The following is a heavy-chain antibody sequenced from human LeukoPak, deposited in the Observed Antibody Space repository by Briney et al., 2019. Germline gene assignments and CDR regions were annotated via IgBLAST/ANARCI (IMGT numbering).Heavy chain of an antibody. J-gene: IGHJ6*04. D-gene: IGHD3-10*01. CDR2: ISSNGGST. Sequence: GRCLRPSCSASGFTFSSYAMHWVRQAPGKGLEYVSAISSNGGSTYYADSVKGRFTISRDNSKNTLYLQMSSLRAEDTAVYYCVKDGGVRGGYYYGMDVWGKGTTVTVSS. V-gene: IGHV3-64D*06. CDR3: VKDGGVRGGYYYGMDV. CDR1: GFTFSSYA.